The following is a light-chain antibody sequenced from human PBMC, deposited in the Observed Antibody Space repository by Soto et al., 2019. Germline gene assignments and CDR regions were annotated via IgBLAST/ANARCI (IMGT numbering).Light chain of an antibody. V-gene: IGLV1-40*01. CDR1: SSNIGAGYD. CDR2: GNS. J-gene: IGLJ1*01. Sequence: QAVVTQPPSVSGAPGQRVTISCTGSSSNIGAGYDVHWYQQLPGTAPKLLIYGNSNRPSGVPDRSSGSKSGTSASLAITGLQAEDEADYYCQSYDSSLSAFYVFGTGTKLTVL. CDR3: QSYDSSLSAFYV.